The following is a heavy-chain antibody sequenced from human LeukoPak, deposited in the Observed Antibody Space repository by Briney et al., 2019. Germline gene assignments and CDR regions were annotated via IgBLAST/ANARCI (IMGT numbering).Heavy chain of an antibody. CDR3: ARDGPRRPRGYYDSSGYGL. Sequence: SVKVSCKDSGGTFSSYAISWVRQAPGQGLEWMGGIIPIFGTANYAQKFQGRVTITADESTSTAYMELSSLRSEDTAVYYCARDGPRRPRGYYDSSGYGLWGQGTLVTVSS. CDR1: GGTFSSYA. CDR2: IIPIFGTA. V-gene: IGHV1-69*01. J-gene: IGHJ4*02. D-gene: IGHD3-22*01.